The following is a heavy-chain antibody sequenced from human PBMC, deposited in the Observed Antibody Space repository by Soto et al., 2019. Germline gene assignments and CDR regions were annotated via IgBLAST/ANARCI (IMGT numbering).Heavy chain of an antibody. D-gene: IGHD3-10*01. Sequence: GGSLRLSCAASGFTFSDYYMSWIRQAPGKGLEWVSYISSSSSYTNYADSVKGRFTISRDNAKNSLYLQMNSLRAEDTAVYYCARDFGTVLPPPRNYYYYGMDVWGQGTTVTVSS. CDR2: ISSSSSYT. V-gene: IGHV3-11*06. CDR3: ARDFGTVLPPPRNYYYYGMDV. J-gene: IGHJ6*02. CDR1: GFTFSDYY.